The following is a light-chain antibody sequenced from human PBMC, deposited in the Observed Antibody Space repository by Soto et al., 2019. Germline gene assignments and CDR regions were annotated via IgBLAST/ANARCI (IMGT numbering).Light chain of an antibody. CDR1: SSDVGGYNY. CDR3: SSYTSSSTLGVV. J-gene: IGLJ2*01. CDR2: EVS. V-gene: IGLV2-14*01. Sequence: QPASVSGSPGQSITISCTGTSSDVGGYNYVSWYQQHPGKAPKLMIYEVSNRPSGVSNRFSGSKSGNTASLTISGLQAEDEADYYCSSYTSSSTLGVVFGGGTQLTVL.